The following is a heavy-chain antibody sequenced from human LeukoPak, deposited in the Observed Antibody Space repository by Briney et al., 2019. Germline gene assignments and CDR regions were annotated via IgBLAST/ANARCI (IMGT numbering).Heavy chain of an antibody. CDR3: ARTRDGYNFEGWFDP. D-gene: IGHD5-24*01. CDR1: GGTFSSYA. J-gene: IGHJ5*02. Sequence: SVKVSCKASGGTFSSYAISWVRQAPGQGLEWMGGIIPIFGTANYAQKFQGRVTITAEESTSTAYMELSSLRSEDTAVYYCARTRDGYNFEGWFDPWGQGTLVTVSS. V-gene: IGHV1-69*13. CDR2: IIPIFGTA.